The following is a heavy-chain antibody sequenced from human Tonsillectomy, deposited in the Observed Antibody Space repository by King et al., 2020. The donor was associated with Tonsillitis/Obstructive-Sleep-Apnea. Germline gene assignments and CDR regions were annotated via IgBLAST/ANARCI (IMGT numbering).Heavy chain of an antibody. V-gene: IGHV3-30*18. CDR1: GFTFSSYG. CDR3: AKVDFWSGYKWDNFDS. J-gene: IGHJ4*02. D-gene: IGHD3-3*01. Sequence: VQLVESGGGVVQPGRSLRLSCAASGFTFSSYGMHWVRQAPGKGLEWVAVISYDGSNKYYADSLKGRFTISRDNSKNTLYLQMNSLRAEDRAVYYCAKVDFWSGYKWDNFDSWGQGTLVTVSS. CDR2: ISYDGSNK.